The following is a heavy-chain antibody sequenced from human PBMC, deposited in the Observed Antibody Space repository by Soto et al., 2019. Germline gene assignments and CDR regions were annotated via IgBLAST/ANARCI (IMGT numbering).Heavy chain of an antibody. CDR1: GFTFSNYA. CDR3: AKGDEYSSASFFDY. CDR2: VYGSGDTT. D-gene: IGHD6-6*01. J-gene: IGHJ4*02. Sequence: GGSLRLSCAASGFTFSNYAMSWVRQAPGKGLEWVSAVYGSGDTTKYADSVKGRFTISIDNSKNTLDLQMNSPRAEDTALYYCAKGDEYSSASFFDYWGQGTLVTVSS. V-gene: IGHV3-23*01.